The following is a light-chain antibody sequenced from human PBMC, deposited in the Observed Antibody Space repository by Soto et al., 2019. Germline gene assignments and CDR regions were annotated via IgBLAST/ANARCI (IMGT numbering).Light chain of an antibody. CDR3: SSSTTSSTLV. V-gene: IGLV2-14*02. Sequence: QSALTQPASVSGSPGQSITISCTGTSSNVGSYKLVSWYQQHPGKAPKLMIYEVSNRPSGVSNRFSGSKSGNTASLTISGLQAEDEADYYCSSSTTSSTLVFGTGTKV. CDR2: EVS. J-gene: IGLJ1*01. CDR1: SSNVGSYKL.